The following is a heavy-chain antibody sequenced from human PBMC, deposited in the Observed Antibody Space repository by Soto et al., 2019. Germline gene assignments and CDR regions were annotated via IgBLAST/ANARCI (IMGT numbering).Heavy chain of an antibody. J-gene: IGHJ3*02. V-gene: IGHV3-48*02. CDR3: ARDFLYAFDI. Sequence: EVQLAESGGGLVQPGGSLRLSCAASGFTFSSYSMNWVRQAPGKGLEWVSYISGSSRTIYYADSVKGRFTISRDNAKNSLYFQMNSLRDEDTAVSYCARDFLYAFDIWGQGTMVTFSS. CDR2: ISGSSRTI. CDR1: GFTFSSYS.